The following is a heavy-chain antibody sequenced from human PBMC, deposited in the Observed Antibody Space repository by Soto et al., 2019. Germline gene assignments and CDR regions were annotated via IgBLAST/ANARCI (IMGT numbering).Heavy chain of an antibody. Sequence: EVQLEESGGDLVQPGGSLRLSCAASGFTFSSYSMNWVRQAPGKGLEWVSYITRDSGIITYADSGKGRFTISRDNAKNSLYLQMDSLRDDDSAVYYCARDKDWAFDIWGQGTVVAVSS. J-gene: IGHJ3*02. CDR3: ARDKDWAFDI. CDR1: GFTFSSYS. CDR2: ITRDSGII. D-gene: IGHD2-21*01. V-gene: IGHV3-48*02.